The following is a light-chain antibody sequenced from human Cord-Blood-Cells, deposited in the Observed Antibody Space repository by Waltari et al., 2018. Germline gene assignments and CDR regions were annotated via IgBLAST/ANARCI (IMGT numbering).Light chain of an antibody. J-gene: IGLJ2*01. CDR1: SSNIGAGYD. CDR2: GNS. Sequence: QSVLTQPPSVSGAPGQRVTISCTGSSSNIGAGYDVHWYQQLPGTAPKLLIYGNSKRPPGVPDRFSGAKSGTSASLAITGLQAEDEADYYGQSYDSSLSGVVFGGGTKLTVL. V-gene: IGLV1-40*01. CDR3: QSYDSSLSGVV.